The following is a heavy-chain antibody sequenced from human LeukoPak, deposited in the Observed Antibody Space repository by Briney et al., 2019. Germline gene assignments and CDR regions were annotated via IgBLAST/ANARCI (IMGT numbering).Heavy chain of an antibody. CDR2: ISYDGSNK. CDR1: GFTFSSYG. CDR3: AKERTSRGEWPMGY. V-gene: IGHV3-30*18. D-gene: IGHD3-10*01. Sequence: TGGSLRLSCAASGFTFSSYGMHWVRQAPGKGLEWVAVISYDGSNKYYADSVKGRFTISRDNSKNTLYLQMSSLRAEDTAVYYCAKERTSRGEWPMGYWGQGTLVTVSS. J-gene: IGHJ4*02.